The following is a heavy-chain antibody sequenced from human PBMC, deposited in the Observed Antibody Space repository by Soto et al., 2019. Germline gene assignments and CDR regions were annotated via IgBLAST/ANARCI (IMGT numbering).Heavy chain of an antibody. CDR3: ASGLQLWLRRINNGYSG. D-gene: IGHD5-12*01. CDR1: GGTFSTYA. J-gene: IGHJ4*02. CDR2: IIPMFGTA. V-gene: IGHV1-69*14. Sequence: QVQLVQSGAEVKKPESSVKVSCKAPGGTFSTYAISWVRQAPGQGLEWMGGIIPMFGTANYAQRFQDRVTITAAKSTNTVYMELSSLRSEDTAVYFCASGLQLWLRRINNGYSGWGQGTLVTVSS.